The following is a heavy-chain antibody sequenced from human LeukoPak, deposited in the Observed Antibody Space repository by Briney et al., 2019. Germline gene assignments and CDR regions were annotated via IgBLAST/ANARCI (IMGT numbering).Heavy chain of an antibody. Sequence: GGSLRLSCAASGFTFSSYGMHWVRQAPGKGLEWVAVIWYDGSNKYYADSVKGRFTISRDNSKNTLYLQMNSLRAEDTAVYYCARERGSYRYSSFDYWGQGTLVTASS. CDR2: IWYDGSNK. J-gene: IGHJ4*02. V-gene: IGHV3-33*01. CDR3: ARERGSYRYSSFDY. CDR1: GFTFSSYG. D-gene: IGHD3-16*02.